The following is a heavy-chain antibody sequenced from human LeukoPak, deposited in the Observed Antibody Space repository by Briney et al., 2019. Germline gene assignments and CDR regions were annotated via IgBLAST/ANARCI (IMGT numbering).Heavy chain of an antibody. D-gene: IGHD3-16*01. CDR2: INSDGSST. CDR1: GFTFSHYW. V-gene: IGHV3-74*01. CDR3: ARVWGSDAFDI. J-gene: IGHJ3*02. Sequence: GGSLRLSCAASGFTFSHYWMQWVRQAPGKGLVWVSRINSDGSSTTYADSVKGRFTNSRDNAKNTLYLQMNSLRAEDTAEYYCARVWGSDAFDIWGQGTMVTVSS.